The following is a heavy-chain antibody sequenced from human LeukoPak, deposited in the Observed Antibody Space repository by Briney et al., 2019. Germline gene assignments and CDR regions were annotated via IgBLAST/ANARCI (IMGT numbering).Heavy chain of an antibody. V-gene: IGHV3-20*04. CDR1: GFFLNNYG. J-gene: IGHJ4*02. CDR3: ARTRTSGGYSASDY. Sequence: GGSLRHSCAVSGFFLNNYGMTWVRQAPGKGLEWVSGNNWNGGSTGYADSVKGRFTISRDNAKNCLYLQMNSLRAEDTALYYCARTRTSGGYSASDYWGQGTLVTVSS. CDR2: NNWNGGST. D-gene: IGHD3-10*01.